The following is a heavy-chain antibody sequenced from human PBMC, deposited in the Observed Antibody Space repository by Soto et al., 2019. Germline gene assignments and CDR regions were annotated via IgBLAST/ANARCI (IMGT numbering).Heavy chain of an antibody. J-gene: IGHJ4*02. D-gene: IGHD4-17*01. CDR2: NYYTGGST. V-gene: IGHV4-59*02. Sequence: QVQLQESGPGLVKPSETLSLTCTVSGGSVISYFWTWIRQPPGKGLEWIGYNYYTGGSTRYDPSLKSRVTISVDASKNQVSLTLTSVTAADTAVYDCARSYGNHASDVWGQGILVTVSP. CDR1: GGSVISYF. CDR3: ARSYGNHASDV.